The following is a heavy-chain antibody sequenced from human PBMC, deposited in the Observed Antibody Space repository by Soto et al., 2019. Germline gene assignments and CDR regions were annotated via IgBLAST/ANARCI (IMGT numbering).Heavy chain of an antibody. CDR1: GASISCFY. D-gene: IGHD1-1*01. CDR2: IYATGTT. Sequence: SETLSLTCTVSGASISCFYWSWIRKSAGKGLEWIGRIYATGTTDYNPSLKRRVMMSVDTSKKQLSLKLRSVTAADTAVYYCVRDGTKTLRDWFDPWGQGISVTVSS. J-gene: IGHJ5*02. V-gene: IGHV4-4*07. CDR3: VRDGTKTLRDWFDP.